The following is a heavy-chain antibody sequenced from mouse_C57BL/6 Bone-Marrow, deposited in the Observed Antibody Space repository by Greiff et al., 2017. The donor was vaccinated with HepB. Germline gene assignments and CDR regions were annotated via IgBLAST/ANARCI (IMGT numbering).Heavy chain of an antibody. J-gene: IGHJ4*01. Sequence: QVHVKQSGAELARPGASVKLSCKASGYTFTSYGISWVKQRTGQGLEWIGEIYPRSGNTYYNEKFKGKATLTADKSSSTAYMELRSLTSEDSAVYFCARKGVLRGGAMDYWGVGTSLTVSS. CDR1: GYTFTSYG. V-gene: IGHV1-81*01. D-gene: IGHD1-1*01. CDR2: IYPRSGNT. CDR3: ARKGVLRGGAMDY.